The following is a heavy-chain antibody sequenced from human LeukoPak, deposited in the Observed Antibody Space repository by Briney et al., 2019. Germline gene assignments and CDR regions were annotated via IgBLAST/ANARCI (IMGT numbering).Heavy chain of an antibody. Sequence: PSETLSLTCTVAGGSISSYYWSWVRQPPGKGLEWIGYIYYSGSTNYNPSLKSRVTISVDTSKNQFSLKLSSVTAADTAVYYCARSTGYSIYYFDYWGQGTLVTVSS. CDR3: ARSTGYSIYYFDY. CDR1: GGSISSYY. D-gene: IGHD6-13*01. J-gene: IGHJ4*02. V-gene: IGHV4-59*01. CDR2: IYYSGST.